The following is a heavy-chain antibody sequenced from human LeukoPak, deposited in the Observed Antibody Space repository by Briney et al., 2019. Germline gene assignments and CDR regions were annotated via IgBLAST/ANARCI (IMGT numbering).Heavy chain of an antibody. D-gene: IGHD4-17*01. CDR3: ARGYTVTRDFDY. J-gene: IGHJ4*02. CDR2: INHSGST. CDR1: GGSFSGYY. Sequence: SETLSLTCAVYGGSFSGYYWSWIRQPPGKGLEWIGEINHSGSTSYNPSLKSRVTISVDTSKNQFSLKLSSVTAADTAVYYCARGYTVTRDFDYWGQGTLVTVSS. V-gene: IGHV4-34*01.